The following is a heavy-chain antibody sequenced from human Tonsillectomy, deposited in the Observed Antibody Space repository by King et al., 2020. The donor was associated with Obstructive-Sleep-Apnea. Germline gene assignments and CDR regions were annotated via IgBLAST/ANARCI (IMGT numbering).Heavy chain of an antibody. V-gene: IGHV1-69*04. CDR1: GGTFSSYA. CDR2: IIPILGIA. J-gene: IGHJ6*02. CDR3: ARDLIGYCSGGRCYSGYYYYGMDV. Sequence: QLVQSGAEVKKPGSSVKVSCKASGGTFSSYAISWVRQAPGQGLEWMGGIIPILGIANYAQMFQDRVTITADKSTSTAYMELSSLRSEDTAVYYCARDLIGYCSGGRCYSGYYYYGMDVWGQGTTVTVSS. D-gene: IGHD2-15*01.